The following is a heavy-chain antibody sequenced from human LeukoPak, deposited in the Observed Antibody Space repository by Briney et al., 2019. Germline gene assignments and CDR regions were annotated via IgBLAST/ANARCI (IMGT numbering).Heavy chain of an antibody. CDR1: GGSFSGYY. D-gene: IGHD1-26*01. J-gene: IGHJ3*02. CDR3: ARHRGVSYYDAFDI. Sequence: SETLSLTCAVYGGSFSGYYWSWIRQPPGKGLEWIGEINHSGSTNYNPSLKSRVTISVDTSKNQFSLKLSSVTAADTAVYYCARHRGVSYYDAFDIWGQGTVVTVSS. V-gene: IGHV4-34*01. CDR2: INHSGST.